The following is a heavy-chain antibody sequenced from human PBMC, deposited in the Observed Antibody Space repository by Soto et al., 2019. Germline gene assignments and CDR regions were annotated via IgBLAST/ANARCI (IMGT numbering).Heavy chain of an antibody. D-gene: IGHD1-26*01. J-gene: IGHJ6*02. Sequence: EVQLLESGGGLVQPGGSLRLSCAASGFTFSFYVMTWVRQSPGKGLECISTIVNSGDNTYYAASVKGRFTISRDSSKSTLYLQMNSLRAEDTAVYYCAKAMSGNYYFYYGLDVWGQGTTVTVSS. CDR1: GFTFSFYV. CDR2: IVNSGDNT. CDR3: AKAMSGNYYFYYGLDV. V-gene: IGHV3-23*01.